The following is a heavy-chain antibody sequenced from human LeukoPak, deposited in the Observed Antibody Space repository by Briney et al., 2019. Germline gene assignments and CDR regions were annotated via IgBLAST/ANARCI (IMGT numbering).Heavy chain of an antibody. CDR3: AKTTTGYSSGRYPGWPVDY. J-gene: IGHJ4*02. CDR2: FFGSGGSS. CDR1: GFTFNSYA. V-gene: IGHV3-23*01. D-gene: IGHD6-19*01. Sequence: GGSLRLSCAASGFTFNSYAMYWVRQAPGKGLEWVSGFFGSGGSSHYADSVKGRFTISRDNSKNTVYLQMNSLRPEDTAVYYCAKTTTGYSSGRYPGWPVDYWGQGTLVTVSS.